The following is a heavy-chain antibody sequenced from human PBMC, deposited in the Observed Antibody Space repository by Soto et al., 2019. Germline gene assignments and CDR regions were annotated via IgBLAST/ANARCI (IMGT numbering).Heavy chain of an antibody. CDR3: ARGGDIVLVPAAMPWGYYYGMDV. CDR2: MNPNSGNT. J-gene: IGHJ6*02. V-gene: IGHV1-8*01. Sequence: QVQLVQSGAEVKKPGASVKVSCKASGYTFTSYDINWVRQATGQGLEWMGWMNPNSGNTGYAQKFQGRVTMTRNTSISTAYMELSSLRSEDTAVYYCARGGDIVLVPAAMPWGYYYGMDVWGQGTTVTVSS. CDR1: GYTFTSYD. D-gene: IGHD2-2*01.